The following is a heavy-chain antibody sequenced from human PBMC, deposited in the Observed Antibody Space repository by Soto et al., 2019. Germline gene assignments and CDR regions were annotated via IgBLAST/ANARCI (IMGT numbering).Heavy chain of an antibody. CDR2: IYYSGST. CDR3: ARDLGCSGGSCYAATKGWFDP. D-gene: IGHD2-15*01. Sequence: SETHPLTCTVSGGTIISGDYYWSWIRKPPGKGLEWIGYIYYSGSTYYNPSLKSRVTISVDTSKNQFSLKLSSVTAADTAVYYCARDLGCSGGSCYAATKGWFDPWGQGTLVTVSS. J-gene: IGHJ5*02. CDR1: GGTIISGDYY. V-gene: IGHV4-30-4*01.